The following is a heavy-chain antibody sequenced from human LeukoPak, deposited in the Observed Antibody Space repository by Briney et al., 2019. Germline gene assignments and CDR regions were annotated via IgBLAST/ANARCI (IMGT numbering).Heavy chain of an antibody. CDR3: ARVWYSSSSSWFDP. CDR2: IYTSGST. Sequence: SETLSLTCTVSGGSISSYYWSWIRQPAGKGLEWIGRIYTSGSTHYNPSLKSRVTMSVDTSKNQFSLKLSSVTAADTAVYYCARVWYSSSSSWFDPWGQGTLVTVSS. J-gene: IGHJ5*02. D-gene: IGHD6-6*01. V-gene: IGHV4-4*07. CDR1: GGSISSYY.